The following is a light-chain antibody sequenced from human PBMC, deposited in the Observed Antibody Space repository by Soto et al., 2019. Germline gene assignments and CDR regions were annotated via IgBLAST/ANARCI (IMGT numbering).Light chain of an antibody. CDR2: EVS. Sequence: DIVMTQSPDSLAVSLGERATINCKSSQSVLYSSNNKNYIAWYLQKPGQSPQLLIYEVSTRVSGVPDRFSGSGSGTDFTLEISRVETDDVGIYYCMQSTQLPPTFGQGTRLEI. J-gene: IGKJ5*01. CDR1: QSVLYSSNNKNY. CDR3: MQSTQLPPT. V-gene: IGKV4-1*01.